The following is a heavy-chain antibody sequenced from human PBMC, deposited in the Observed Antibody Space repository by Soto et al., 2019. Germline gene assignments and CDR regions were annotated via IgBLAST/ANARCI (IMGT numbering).Heavy chain of an antibody. CDR2: IYYSGST. J-gene: IGHJ6*02. Sequence: SETLSVTCTVSGGSISSGDYYWIWIRQPPGKGLEWIGYIYYSGSTYYNPSLKSRVTISVDTSKNQFSLKLSSVTAADTAVYYCARGILTGYSIPNGMDVWGQGTTVTVSS. D-gene: IGHD3-9*01. V-gene: IGHV4-30-4*01. CDR3: ARGILTGYSIPNGMDV. CDR1: GGSISSGDYY.